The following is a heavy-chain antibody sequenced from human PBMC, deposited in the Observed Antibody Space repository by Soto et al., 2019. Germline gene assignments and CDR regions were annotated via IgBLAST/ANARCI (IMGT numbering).Heavy chain of an antibody. D-gene: IGHD2-21*01. J-gene: IGHJ4*02. Sequence: ASVKVSCKASGYTFTSYGISWVRQAPGQGLEWMGWISAYNGNTNYAQKLQGRVAMTTDTSTSTAYMELRSLRSDDTAVYYCARSSSIEGPFDYWGQGTLVTVSS. CDR2: ISAYNGNT. V-gene: IGHV1-18*01. CDR3: ARSSSIEGPFDY. CDR1: GYTFTSYG.